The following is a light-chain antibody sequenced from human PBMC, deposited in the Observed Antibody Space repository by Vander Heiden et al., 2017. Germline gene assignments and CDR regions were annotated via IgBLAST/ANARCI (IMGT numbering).Light chain of an antibody. J-gene: IGKJ2*01. V-gene: IGKV1-33*01. Sequence: DIQMTQSPSSLSASVGDRVTITCQASQDISNYLNWYQQKPGKAPKLLIYDASNLETGVPSRFSGSGSGTDFTFTISSLQPEDFATYYCQQEDNLPYTFGQGTKMXIK. CDR1: QDISNY. CDR2: DAS. CDR3: QQEDNLPYT.